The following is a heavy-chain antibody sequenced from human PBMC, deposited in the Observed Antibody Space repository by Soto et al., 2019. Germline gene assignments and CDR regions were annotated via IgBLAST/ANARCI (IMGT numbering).Heavy chain of an antibody. J-gene: IGHJ4*02. V-gene: IGHV3-11*01. Sequence: GGSLRLSCAASGFRFSDHYMTWIRQAPGKGLEWVSKISGDATTTYYADSVKGRFTVSRDNAENSVYLQVNSLRAEDTAVYYCASDPYYYASGFWGQGTLVTVSS. CDR1: GFRFSDHY. D-gene: IGHD3-10*01. CDR3: ASDPYYYASGF. CDR2: ISGDATTT.